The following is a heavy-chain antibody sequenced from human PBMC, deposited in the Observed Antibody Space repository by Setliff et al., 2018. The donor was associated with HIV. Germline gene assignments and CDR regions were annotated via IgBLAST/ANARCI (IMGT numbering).Heavy chain of an antibody. CDR3: ARLSPLRAFDI. J-gene: IGHJ3*02. CDR2: IFYRGTT. V-gene: IGHV4-39*01. Sequence: SETLSLTCTVSGGSISSSTYYWGWVRQPPGKGLEWIGSIFYRGTTYDNSSLKSRLTMSVDTSKNQFSLRLTFLTAADTAVYYCARLSPLRAFDIWGQGTMVTVSS. CDR1: GGSISSSTYY.